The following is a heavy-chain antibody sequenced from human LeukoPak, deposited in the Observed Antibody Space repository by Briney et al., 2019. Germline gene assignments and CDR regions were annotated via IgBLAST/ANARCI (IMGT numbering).Heavy chain of an antibody. CDR2: IYYSGST. V-gene: IGHV4-59*08. CDR1: GGSISSYY. D-gene: IGHD3-16*01. Sequence: PSETLSLTCTVSGGSISSYYWSWIRQPPGKGLERMGNIYYSGSTNYNSSLKSRVTISVDTSKNQISLKLRSVTAADTAVYYCARKGVSDLYYFDSWGQGTLVTVSS. CDR3: ARKGVSDLYYFDS. J-gene: IGHJ4*02.